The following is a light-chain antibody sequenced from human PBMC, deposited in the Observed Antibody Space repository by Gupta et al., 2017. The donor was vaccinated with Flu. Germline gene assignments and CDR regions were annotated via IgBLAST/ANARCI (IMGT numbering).Light chain of an antibody. CDR3: RRGTHPWT. CDR1: QSLVYKNGVTY. CDR2: EVS. Sequence: DVVMAQSPLSLPVTLGQPASISCRSSQSLVYKNGVTYLNWFQQRPGQSPRRLIYEVSNRDSGVTDRFSGSGSDTDFTLKSSRVEDEDVGVYYCRRGTHPWTFGQGTRLEI. J-gene: IGKJ2*02. V-gene: IGKV2-30*01.